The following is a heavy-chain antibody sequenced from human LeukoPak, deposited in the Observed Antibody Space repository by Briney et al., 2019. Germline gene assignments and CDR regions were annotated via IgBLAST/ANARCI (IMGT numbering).Heavy chain of an antibody. V-gene: IGHV3-23*01. CDR2: ISGSGGST. D-gene: IGHD1-26*01. CDR1: GFTFSSYG. J-gene: IGHJ4*02. Sequence: GGSLRLSCAASGFTFSSYGMHWVRQAPGKGLEWVSAISGSGGSTYYADSVKGRFTISRDNSKNTLYLQMNSLRAEDTAVYYCAKARRELLLGYWGQGTLVTVSS. CDR3: AKARRELLLGY.